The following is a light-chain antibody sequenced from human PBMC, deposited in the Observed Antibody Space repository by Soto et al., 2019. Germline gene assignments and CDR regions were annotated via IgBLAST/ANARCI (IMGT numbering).Light chain of an antibody. CDR1: QNIVNW. Sequence: DIQMTQSPSTLSASVGDRVNITCRARQNIVNWLAWYQQKPGKAPNLLIYKTSTLQRGVPSRFSGSGSGTEFTLTISSLQPDDFATYYCQQYDSHPMYTVGQGTKVDIK. J-gene: IGKJ2*01. CDR3: QQYDSHPMYT. CDR2: KTS. V-gene: IGKV1-5*03.